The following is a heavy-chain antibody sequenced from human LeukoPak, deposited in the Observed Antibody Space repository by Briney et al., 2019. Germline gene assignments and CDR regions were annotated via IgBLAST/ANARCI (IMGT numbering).Heavy chain of an antibody. V-gene: IGHV1-24*01. D-gene: IGHD3-22*01. CDR2: FDPEDGET. Sequence: GASVKVSCKVSGYTLTELSMHWVRQAPGKGLEWMGGFDPEDGETIYAQKFQGRVTMTEDTSADTAYMELSSLRSGDTAVYYCATGSLTYYYDSSGYYDYWGQGTLVTVSS. J-gene: IGHJ4*02. CDR1: GYTLTELS. CDR3: ATGSLTYYYDSSGYYDY.